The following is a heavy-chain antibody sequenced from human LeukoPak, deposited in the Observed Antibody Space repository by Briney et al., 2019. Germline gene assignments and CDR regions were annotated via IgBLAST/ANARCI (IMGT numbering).Heavy chain of an antibody. Sequence: SETLSLTCTVSGGSISSSSYYWGWIRQPPGKGLEWIGSIYYSGSTYYNPSLKSRLTISVDTSKNQFSLKLSSVTAADTAVYYCAREYYYCMDLWGKGTTVTISS. J-gene: IGHJ6*03. CDR2: IYYSGST. V-gene: IGHV4-39*07. CDR1: GGSISSSSYY. CDR3: AREYYYCMDL.